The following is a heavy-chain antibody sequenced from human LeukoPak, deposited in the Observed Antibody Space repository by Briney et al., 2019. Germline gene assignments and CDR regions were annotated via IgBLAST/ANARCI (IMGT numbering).Heavy chain of an antibody. Sequence: GSLRLSCAASGFTFSRYTMNWVRQAPGKELEWISNIRSESSSTTYADSVKGRFTISRDNAKNSLYLQINSLRAEDTAVYYCVRDLNWAFDYWGQGTLVTVSS. D-gene: IGHD3-16*01. J-gene: IGHJ4*02. V-gene: IGHV3-48*01. CDR2: IRSESSST. CDR3: VRDLNWAFDY. CDR1: GFTFSRYT.